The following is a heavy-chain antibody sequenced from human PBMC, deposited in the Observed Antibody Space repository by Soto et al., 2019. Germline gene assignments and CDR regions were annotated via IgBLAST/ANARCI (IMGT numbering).Heavy chain of an antibody. CDR1: GGTFSSYT. J-gene: IGHJ4*02. V-gene: IGHV1-69*02. Sequence: SVKVSCKASGGTFSSYTISWVRQAPGQGLEWMGRIIPILGIANYAQKFQGRVTITADQSTSTAYMELSSLRSEDTAVYYCARVWRYYGSSGYRFDYWGQGTLVTVSS. D-gene: IGHD3-22*01. CDR3: ARVWRYYGSSGYRFDY. CDR2: IIPILGIA.